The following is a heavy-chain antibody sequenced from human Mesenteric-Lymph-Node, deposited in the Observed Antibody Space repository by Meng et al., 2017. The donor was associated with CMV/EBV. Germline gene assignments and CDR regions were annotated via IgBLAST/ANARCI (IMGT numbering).Heavy chain of an antibody. Sequence: GESLKISCAASGFTFSSFWIHWVRHLPGKGLEWVSRIDTDGTKTAYADSVKGRFIISRDNAKNSVYLQMDSLRAEDTAVYYCARGYCSSTSCLHYFDYWGQGALVTVSS. D-gene: IGHD2-2*01. CDR2: IDTDGTKT. J-gene: IGHJ4*02. CDR1: GFTFSSFW. V-gene: IGHV3-74*01. CDR3: ARGYCSSTSCLHYFDY.